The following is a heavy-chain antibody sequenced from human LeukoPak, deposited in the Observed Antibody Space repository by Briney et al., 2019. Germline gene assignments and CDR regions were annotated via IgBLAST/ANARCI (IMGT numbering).Heavy chain of an antibody. CDR1: GFTFTSSA. CDR2: IVVGSGNT. V-gene: IGHV1-58*02. J-gene: IGHJ4*02. CDR3: AADTNYDFWSGYPPIAAAL. Sequence: TSVKVSCKASGFTFTSSAMQWVRQARGQRLEWIGWIVVGSGNTNYAQKFQERVTITRDMSTSTAYMGLSSLRSEDTAVYYCAADTNYDFWSGYPPIAAALWGQGTLVTVSS. D-gene: IGHD3-3*01.